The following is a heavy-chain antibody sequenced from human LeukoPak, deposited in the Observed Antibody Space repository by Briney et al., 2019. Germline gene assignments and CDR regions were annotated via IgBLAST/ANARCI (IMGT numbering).Heavy chain of an antibody. CDR1: GYTFNDYY. Sequence: ASVKVCCNTSGYTFNDYYVHWVRQAPGQGLELMGWINPNSGRTNYAPKFQGRVTLNTDTSISTAYMELSGLISGDTALYYCARDSSDVLTGYYHFWGQGTLVTVSS. CDR2: INPNSGRT. J-gene: IGHJ4*02. D-gene: IGHD3-9*01. V-gene: IGHV1-2*02. CDR3: ARDSSDVLTGYYHF.